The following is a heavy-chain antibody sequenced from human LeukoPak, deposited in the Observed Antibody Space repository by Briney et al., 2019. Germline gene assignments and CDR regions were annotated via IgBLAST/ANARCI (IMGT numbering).Heavy chain of an antibody. J-gene: IGHJ5*02. Sequence: PSQTLSLTCAVSGGSISSGGYSWSWIRQPPGKGLEWIGEINHSGSTNYNPSLKSRVTISVDTSKNQFSLKLSSVTAADTAVYYCARGRMVRALYNWFDPWGQGTLVTVSS. CDR3: ARGRMVRALYNWFDP. CDR1: GGSISSGGYS. D-gene: IGHD3-10*01. V-gene: IGHV4-30-2*01. CDR2: INHSGST.